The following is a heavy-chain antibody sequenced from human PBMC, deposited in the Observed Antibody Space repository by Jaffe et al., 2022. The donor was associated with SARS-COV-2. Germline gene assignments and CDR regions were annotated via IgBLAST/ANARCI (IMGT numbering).Heavy chain of an antibody. J-gene: IGHJ4*02. D-gene: IGHD3-3*01. CDR1: GFSFSVYA. CDR3: ARDLRVASIWSNFDS. Sequence: QVHLVQSGAEVRKPGASVKLSCRASGFSFSVYAIHWVRQAPGQSLEWMGWISGDNGNTHYSQKFQDRVTISSDTSATMAYMEVTSLTPEDTAVYFCARDLRVASIWSNFDSWGQGSLVTVSS. CDR2: ISGDNGNT. V-gene: IGHV1-3*01.